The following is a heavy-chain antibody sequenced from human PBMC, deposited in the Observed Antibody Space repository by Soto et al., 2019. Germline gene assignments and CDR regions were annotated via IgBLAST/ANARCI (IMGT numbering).Heavy chain of an antibody. D-gene: IGHD2-15*01. Sequence: SETLSLTCTVSGGSISSYYWSWIRQPPGKGLEWIGYIYYSGSTNYNPSLKSRVTISVDTSKNQFSLKLSSVTAADTAVYYCARIVVVNYYYGMDVWGQGTTVTVSS. V-gene: IGHV4-59*12. CDR1: GGSISSYY. CDR2: IYYSGST. J-gene: IGHJ6*02. CDR3: ARIVVVNYYYGMDV.